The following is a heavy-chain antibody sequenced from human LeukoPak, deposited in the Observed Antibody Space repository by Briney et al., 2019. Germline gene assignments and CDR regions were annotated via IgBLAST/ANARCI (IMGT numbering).Heavy chain of an antibody. J-gene: IGHJ4*02. CDR1: DDSITMYY. Sequence: SETLSLTCTVSDDSITMYYWNWIRQPPGKGLEWIGYVDHTGSTKFNPSLNGRVSISRDTSNNFFSLRLRSVTAADTAVYYCARDASHYGGKRGFDYWGQGTLVTVSS. CDR2: VDHTGST. V-gene: IGHV4-59*01. CDR3: ARDASHYGGKRGFDY. D-gene: IGHD4-23*01.